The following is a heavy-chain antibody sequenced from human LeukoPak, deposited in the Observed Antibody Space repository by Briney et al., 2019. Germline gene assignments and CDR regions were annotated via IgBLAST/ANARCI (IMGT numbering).Heavy chain of an antibody. J-gene: IGHJ6*03. CDR1: GYTFTGYY. CDR3: ARYSSGWPREYYYMDV. Sequence: ASVKVSCKASGYTFTGYYMHWVRQAPGQGLEWMGWISAYNGNTNYAQKLQGRVTMTTDTSTSTAYMELRSLRSDDTAVYYCARYSSGWPREYYYMDVWGKGTTVTISS. CDR2: ISAYNGNT. V-gene: IGHV1-18*04. D-gene: IGHD6-19*01.